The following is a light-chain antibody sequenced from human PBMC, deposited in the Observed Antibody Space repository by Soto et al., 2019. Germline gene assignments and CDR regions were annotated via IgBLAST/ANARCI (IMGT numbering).Light chain of an antibody. CDR1: SSNIGAGYD. V-gene: IGLV1-40*01. Sequence: QSVLTQPPSVSGAPGQRVTISCTGSSSNIGAGYDVHWYQQLPGTAPKLLIYGNSNRPSGVPDRFSGSKSGTSASLAITGLKIKDHAYYYCNPYDSSISGTVAFGGGHKHTIL. CDR2: GNS. J-gene: IGLJ2*01. CDR3: NPYDSSISGTVA.